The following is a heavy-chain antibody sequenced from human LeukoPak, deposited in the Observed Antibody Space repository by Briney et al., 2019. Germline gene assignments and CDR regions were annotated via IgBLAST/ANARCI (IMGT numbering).Heavy chain of an antibody. CDR2: IYTSGST. Sequence: PSETLSLTCTVSGVSISSGSYYWSWIRQPAGKGLEWIGRIYTSGSTKYNPSLKSRVTISVDTSKNQFSLKLSSVTAADTAVYYCARRGSSGYYYGVDYWGQGTLVTVSS. D-gene: IGHD3-22*01. CDR1: GVSISSGSYY. V-gene: IGHV4-61*02. J-gene: IGHJ4*02. CDR3: ARRGSSGYYYGVDY.